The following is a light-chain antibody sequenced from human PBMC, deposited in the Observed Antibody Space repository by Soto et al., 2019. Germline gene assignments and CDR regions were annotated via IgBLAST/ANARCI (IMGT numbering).Light chain of an antibody. CDR2: GVS. J-gene: IGKJ4*01. CDR1: QSVSSN. CDR3: QQYNNWPPLT. V-gene: IGKV3-15*01. Sequence: ERIMTQSPATLSVSPGESATLSCRASQSVSSNLAWYQQKPGQAPRLLIYGVSTRATGIPARFSGSGSETKFTLTISSPQSEDFAVYYCQQYNNWPPLTFGGGTKVEIK.